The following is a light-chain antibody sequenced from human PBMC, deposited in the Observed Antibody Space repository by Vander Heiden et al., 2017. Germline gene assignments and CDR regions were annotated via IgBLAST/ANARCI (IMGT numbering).Light chain of an antibody. CDR1: QSISNY. Sequence: DIQLTQSPSTLSAAVGERVTITCRASQSISNYLAWYQQKPGKAPRLLIYKASSLESGVPLRFSGSGSGTEFTLTISSLQPDDFATYYCQQFNSYPVTFGQGTKVEIK. V-gene: IGKV1-5*03. J-gene: IGKJ1*01. CDR2: KAS. CDR3: QQFNSYPVT.